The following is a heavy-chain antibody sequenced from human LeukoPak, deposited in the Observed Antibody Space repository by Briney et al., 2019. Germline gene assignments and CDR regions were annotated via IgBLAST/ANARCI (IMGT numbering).Heavy chain of an antibody. J-gene: IGHJ4*02. Sequence: ASVKVSCKASEYTFTSYYMHWVRQAPGQGLEWMGIINPSGGSTSYAQKFQGRVTMTRDMSTSTVYMELSSLRSEDTAVYYCARGGGRITMIVVARGHFDYWGQGTLVTVSS. CDR2: INPSGGST. CDR1: EYTFTSYY. D-gene: IGHD3-22*01. CDR3: ARGGGRITMIVVARGHFDY. V-gene: IGHV1-46*01.